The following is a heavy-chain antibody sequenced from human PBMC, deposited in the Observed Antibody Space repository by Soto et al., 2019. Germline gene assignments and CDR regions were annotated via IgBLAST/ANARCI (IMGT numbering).Heavy chain of an antibody. D-gene: IGHD5-18*01. J-gene: IGHJ4*02. CDR3: ARVRHSYGYWGYFDY. Sequence: XETLSLTFTVSAYSVISSYWSWIRDPQPPEKGLEWIGYIYYGGSTSYNPSLKGRVTMSVDTFKNQFSLDLRSVTAADSAVYYCARVRHSYGYWGYFDYWGQGNLVTVSS. CDR2: IYYGGST. V-gene: IGHV4-59*02. CDR1: AYSVISSY.